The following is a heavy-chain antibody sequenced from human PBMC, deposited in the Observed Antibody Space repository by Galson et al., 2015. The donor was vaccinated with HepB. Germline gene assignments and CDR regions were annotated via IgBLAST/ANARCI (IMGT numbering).Heavy chain of an antibody. CDR2: IYYSGIT. CDR3: ARAGEYYYDSSGYLGGRYFDY. D-gene: IGHD3-22*01. CDR1: GSISSGGYY. V-gene: IGHV4-31*02. Sequence: GSISSGGYYWSWIRQHPGKGLEWIGYIYYSGITYYNPSLKSRVTISVDTSQNQFSLKLSSVTAADTAVYYCARAGEYYYDSSGYLGGRYFDYWGQGTLVTVSS. J-gene: IGHJ4*03.